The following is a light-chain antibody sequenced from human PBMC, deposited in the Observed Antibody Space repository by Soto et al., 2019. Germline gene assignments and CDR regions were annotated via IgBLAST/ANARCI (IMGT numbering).Light chain of an antibody. V-gene: IGKV1-33*01. CDR3: QQYDNLPSLT. CDR1: QDISNH. CDR2: DAS. J-gene: IGKJ4*01. Sequence: DIQMTQSQSSLSASVGDRVTITCQASQDISNHLNWYRQKPGKAPKLLIYDASNLETRVPSRFSASGSGTDFTFTISSLQPEDIATYYCQQYDNLPSLTFGGGTKVDIK.